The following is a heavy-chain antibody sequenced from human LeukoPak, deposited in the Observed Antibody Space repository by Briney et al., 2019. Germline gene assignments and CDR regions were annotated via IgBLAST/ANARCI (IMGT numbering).Heavy chain of an antibody. D-gene: IGHD2-2*01. CDR2: IWYDGSDK. CDR3: ARDVRWDCSSTTCHQPLDY. V-gene: IGHV3-33*01. Sequence: PGGSLRLSCAASGFTFSSYGMHWVRQAPGKGLEWVAAIWYDGSDKHYADSVKGRFTISRDNSKNTLYLQMNSLRAEDTAVYYCARDVRWDCSSTTCHQPLDYWGQGTLVTVSS. J-gene: IGHJ4*02. CDR1: GFTFSSYG.